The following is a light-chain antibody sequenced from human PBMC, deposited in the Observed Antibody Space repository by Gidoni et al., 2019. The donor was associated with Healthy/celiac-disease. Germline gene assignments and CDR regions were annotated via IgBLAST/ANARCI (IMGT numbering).Light chain of an antibody. J-gene: IGLJ3*02. CDR2: KDS. CDR1: VLAKKY. Sequence: YELTQPSSVSVSPGQTARITCSGDVLAKKYARWFQQKPGKAPVLVIYKDSERPSGIPERFSGSSSGTTVTLTISGAQVEDEADYYCYSAADNNQVFGGGTKLTVL. CDR3: YSAADNNQV. V-gene: IGLV3-27*01.